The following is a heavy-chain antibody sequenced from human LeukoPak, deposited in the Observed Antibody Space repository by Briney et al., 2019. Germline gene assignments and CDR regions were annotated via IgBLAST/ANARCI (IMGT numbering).Heavy chain of an antibody. CDR1: GGSISSGSYY. D-gene: IGHD6-13*01. V-gene: IGHV4-61*02. CDR3: ARDSWAAAGTGWFDP. Sequence: SQTLSLTCTVSGGSISSGSYYWSWIRQPAGKGLEWIGRIYTSGSTNYNPSLKSRVTMSVDTSKNQFSLKLSSVTAADTAVYYCARDSWAAAGTGWFDPWGQGILVTVSS. CDR2: IYTSGST. J-gene: IGHJ5*02.